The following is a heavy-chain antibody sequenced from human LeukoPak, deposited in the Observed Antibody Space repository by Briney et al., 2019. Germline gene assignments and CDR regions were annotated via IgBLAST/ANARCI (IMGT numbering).Heavy chain of an antibody. J-gene: IGHJ5*02. CDR3: ARDLAAGTRSKGDWFDP. CDR1: GFTFSSYA. D-gene: IGHD6-13*01. CDR2: ISGSGGST. V-gene: IGHV3-23*01. Sequence: GGSLRLSCAASGFTFSSYAMSWVRQAPGKGLEWVSAISGSGGSTYYADSVKGRFTISRDNSKNTLYLQMNSLRAEDTAVYYCARDLAAGTRSKGDWFDPWGQGTLVTVSS.